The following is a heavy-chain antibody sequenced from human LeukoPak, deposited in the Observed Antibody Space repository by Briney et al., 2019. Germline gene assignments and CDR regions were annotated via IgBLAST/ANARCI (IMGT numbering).Heavy chain of an antibody. Sequence: GRSLRLSCAASGFTFSSYGMHWVRQAPGKGLEWVAVIWYDGSNKYYADSVKGRFTISRDNSKNTLYLQMNSLRAEDTAVYYCARDVAPLDWLDVWGQGTTVTVSS. V-gene: IGHV3-33*01. CDR3: ARDVAPLDWLDV. CDR2: IWYDGSNK. J-gene: IGHJ6*02. CDR1: GFTFSSYG. D-gene: IGHD3-9*01.